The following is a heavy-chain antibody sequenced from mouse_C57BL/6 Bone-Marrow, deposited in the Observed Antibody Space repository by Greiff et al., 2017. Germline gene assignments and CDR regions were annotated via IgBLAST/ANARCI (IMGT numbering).Heavy chain of an antibody. J-gene: IGHJ1*03. Sequence: VESGGDLVKPGGSLKLSCAASGFTFSSYGMSWVRQTPDKRLEWVATISSGGSYTYYPDSVKGRFTISRDNAKNTLYLQMSSLKSEDTAMYYCARRGYYGSIFYWYFDVWGTGTTVTVSS. D-gene: IGHD1-1*01. CDR3: ARRGYYGSIFYWYFDV. CDR2: ISSGGSYT. V-gene: IGHV5-6*02. CDR1: GFTFSSYG.